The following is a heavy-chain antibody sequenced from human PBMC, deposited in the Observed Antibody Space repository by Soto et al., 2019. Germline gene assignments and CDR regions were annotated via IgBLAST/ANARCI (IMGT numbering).Heavy chain of an antibody. CDR1: GFTFSSYS. J-gene: IGHJ4*02. D-gene: IGHD2-2*01. Sequence: GGSLRLSCAASGFTFSSYSMNWVRQAPGKGLEWVSYISSSSSTIYYADSVKGRFTISRDNAKNSLYLQMNSLRAEDTAVYYCARDPASGYWGQGTLVTVSS. CDR2: ISSSSSTI. CDR3: ARDPASGY. V-gene: IGHV3-48*01.